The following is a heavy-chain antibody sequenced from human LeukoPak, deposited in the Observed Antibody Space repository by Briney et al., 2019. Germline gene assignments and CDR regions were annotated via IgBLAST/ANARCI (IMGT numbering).Heavy chain of an antibody. CDR2: AYSDGSST. CDR1: GFTFSSYW. J-gene: IGHJ4*02. Sequence: GGSLRLSCAASGFTFSSYWIHWVRQAPGKGLVWVSCAYSDGSSTSDADSVKGRFTISRDNAKNTVYLQMNSLRAEDTAVYYCLGSNIASVWGQGTLVTVSS. V-gene: IGHV3-74*01. CDR3: LGSNIASV. D-gene: IGHD6-13*01.